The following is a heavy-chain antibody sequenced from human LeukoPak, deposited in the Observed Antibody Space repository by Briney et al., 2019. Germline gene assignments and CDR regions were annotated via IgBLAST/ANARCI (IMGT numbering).Heavy chain of an antibody. J-gene: IGHJ4*02. D-gene: IGHD6-13*01. CDR2: IYTSGST. Sequence: SETLSLTCTVSGGSISSGSYYWSWIRQPAGKGLEWIGRIYTSGSTNYNPSLKSRVTISVDTSKNQFSLKLYSVTAADTAVYYCAREGRYSSSWYIDYWGQGTLVTVSS. CDR3: AREGRYSSSWYIDY. V-gene: IGHV4-61*02. CDR1: GGSISSGSYY.